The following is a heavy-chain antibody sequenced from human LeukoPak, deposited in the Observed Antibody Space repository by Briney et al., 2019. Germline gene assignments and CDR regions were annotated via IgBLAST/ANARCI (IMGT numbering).Heavy chain of an antibody. V-gene: IGHV1-69*05. CDR2: IIPIFGTA. CDR3: ARPGGDSSSWYGQFDY. D-gene: IGHD6-13*01. CDR1: GGTFSSYA. J-gene: IGHJ4*02. Sequence: SVKVSCKASGGTFSSYAISWVRQAPGQVLEWMGRIIPIFGTANYAQKFQGRVTITTDESTSTAYIELSSLRSEDTAVYYCARPGGDSSSWYGQFDYWGQGTLVTVSS.